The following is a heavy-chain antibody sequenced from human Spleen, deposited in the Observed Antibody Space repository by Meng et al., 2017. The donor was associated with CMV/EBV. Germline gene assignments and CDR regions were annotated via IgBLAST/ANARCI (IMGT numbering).Heavy chain of an antibody. CDR3: AKDFMEWPPYGMDV. Sequence: GESLKISCAASGFTFSSYGMHWVRQAPGKGLEWVAFIRYDGSNKYYADSVKGRFTISRDNSKNTLYLQMNSLRAEDTAVYYCAKDFMEWPPYGMDVWGQGTTVTVSS. CDR2: IRYDGSNK. J-gene: IGHJ6*02. D-gene: IGHD3-3*01. V-gene: IGHV3-30*02. CDR1: GFTFSSYG.